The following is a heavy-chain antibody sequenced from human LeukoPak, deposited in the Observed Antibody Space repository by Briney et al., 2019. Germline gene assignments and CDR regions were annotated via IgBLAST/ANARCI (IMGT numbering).Heavy chain of an antibody. Sequence: ASVKVSCKASGYTFTGYYMHWVRQAPGQGLEWMGRINPNNGGTNYAQKFQGRVTMTRDTSISTAYMELSRLRSDDTAVYYCARDQAILAGLVLFQHWGQGTLVTVSS. J-gene: IGHJ1*01. CDR3: ARDQAILAGLVLFQH. CDR1: GYTFTGYY. V-gene: IGHV1-2*02. CDR2: INPNNGGT. D-gene: IGHD6-6*01.